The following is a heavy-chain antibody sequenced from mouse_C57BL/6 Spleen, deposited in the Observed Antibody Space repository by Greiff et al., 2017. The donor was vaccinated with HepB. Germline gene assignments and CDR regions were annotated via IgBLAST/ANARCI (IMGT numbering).Heavy chain of an antibody. CDR3: ARQRWLLRMGYYAMDY. Sequence: EVMLVESGGDLVKPGGSLKLSCAASGFTFSSYGMSWVRQTPDKRLEWVATISSGGSYTYYPDSVKGRFTISRDNAKNTLYLQMSSLKSEDTAMYYCARQRWLLRMGYYAMDYWGQGTSVTVSS. CDR1: GFTFSSYG. D-gene: IGHD2-3*01. V-gene: IGHV5-6*01. J-gene: IGHJ4*01. CDR2: ISSGGSYT.